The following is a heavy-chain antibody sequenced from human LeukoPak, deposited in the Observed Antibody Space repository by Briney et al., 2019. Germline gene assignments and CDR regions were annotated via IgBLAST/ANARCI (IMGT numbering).Heavy chain of an antibody. Sequence: GESLKISCKVSGYSFTSYWIGWVRQMPGKGLEWMGIIYPGDSDTRYSPSIQGQVTISADKSISTAYLQWSNLKASDTAMYYCARLSPVKSYSGSYFYYYGMDDWGQGTTVTVSS. D-gene: IGHD1-26*01. J-gene: IGHJ6*02. V-gene: IGHV5-51*01. CDR2: IYPGDSDT. CDR1: GYSFTSYW. CDR3: ARLSPVKSYSGSYFYYYGMDD.